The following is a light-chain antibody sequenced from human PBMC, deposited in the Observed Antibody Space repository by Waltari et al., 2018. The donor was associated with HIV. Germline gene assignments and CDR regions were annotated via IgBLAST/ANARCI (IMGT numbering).Light chain of an antibody. V-gene: IGLV1-51*01. CDR2: ANN. J-gene: IGLJ3*02. CDR1: SSNTGNNY. CDR3: GTWDSSLSARV. Sequence: QSVLTQPPSVSAAPGQKVTISCSGSSSNTGNNYVSWYQQLPGTAPKLLIYANNQRPSGIPDRYSGSKSGTSATLGITGLQTGDEADYYCGTWDSSLSARVFGGGTKVTVL.